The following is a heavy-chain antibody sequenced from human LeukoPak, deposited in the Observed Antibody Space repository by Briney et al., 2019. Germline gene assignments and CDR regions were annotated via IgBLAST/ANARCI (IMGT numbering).Heavy chain of an antibody. Sequence: GRSLRLSCAGSGINFRSYGMHWVRQAPGKGLEWVAVISHDGSNKHYADSVKGRFTISRDNSKSTLYLQMNSLRAEDTAVYYCAREARGYNYGYDELDYWGQGTPVTVSS. J-gene: IGHJ4*02. CDR1: GINFRSYG. D-gene: IGHD5-18*01. CDR3: AREARGYNYGYDELDY. V-gene: IGHV3-30*03. CDR2: ISHDGSNK.